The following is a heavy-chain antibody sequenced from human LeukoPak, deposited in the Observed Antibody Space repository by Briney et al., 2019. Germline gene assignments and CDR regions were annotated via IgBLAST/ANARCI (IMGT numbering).Heavy chain of an antibody. CDR1: GGSISSYY. V-gene: IGHV4-59*08. CDR2: IYYTGST. D-gene: IGHD5-18*01. Sequence: SETLSLTCTVSGGSISSYYWSWIRQPPGKGLEWIGYIYYTGSTNYNPSLKSRVTISVDTSKNQFSLKLSSVTAADTAVYYCARRAYSYGDFDYWGQGTLATVSS. J-gene: IGHJ4*02. CDR3: ARRAYSYGDFDY.